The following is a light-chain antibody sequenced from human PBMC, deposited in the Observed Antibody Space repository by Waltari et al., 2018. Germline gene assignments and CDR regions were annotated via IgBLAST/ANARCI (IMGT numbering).Light chain of an antibody. Sequence: SYELTQPPSVSVSPGQTARITCSGAKLGDKYACWYQQKPGQSPVLVIYQDSNRPSGIPERFSGSNSGNTATLTISGTQAMDEADYYCQAWDSSTGVFGGGTKLTVL. CDR3: QAWDSSTGV. V-gene: IGLV3-1*01. CDR1: KLGDKY. J-gene: IGLJ2*01. CDR2: QDS.